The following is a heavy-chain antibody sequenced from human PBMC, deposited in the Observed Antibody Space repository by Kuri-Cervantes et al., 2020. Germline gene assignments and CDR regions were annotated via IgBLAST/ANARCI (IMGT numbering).Heavy chain of an antibody. CDR3: ARSPRILGEFWSGYYNP. D-gene: IGHD3-3*01. CDR2: IIPIFGTA. V-gene: IGHV1-69*06. CDR1: GGTFSSYA. J-gene: IGHJ5*02. Sequence: SVKVSCKASGGTFSSYAISWVRQAPGQGLEWMGGIIPIFGTANYAQKFQGRVTITADKSTSTAYMELSSLRSEYTAVYYCARSPRILGEFWSGYYNPWGQGTLVTVSS.